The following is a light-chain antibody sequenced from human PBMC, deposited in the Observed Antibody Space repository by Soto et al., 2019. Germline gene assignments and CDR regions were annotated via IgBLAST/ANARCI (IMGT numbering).Light chain of an antibody. CDR2: GAS. V-gene: IGKV3-15*01. CDR3: QQYNTWPRT. Sequence: EIVMTQSPATLSVSPGERATLSCRASQSVSSNLAWYQQKPGQAPRLLMYGASTRATGIPARFSGSGSGTEFTLTISSLQSEDFAVYYCQQYNTWPRTFGQGTKLQIK. J-gene: IGKJ2*01. CDR1: QSVSSN.